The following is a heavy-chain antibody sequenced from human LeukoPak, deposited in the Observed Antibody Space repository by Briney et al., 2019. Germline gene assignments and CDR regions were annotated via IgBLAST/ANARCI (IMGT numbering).Heavy chain of an antibody. D-gene: IGHD3-9*01. J-gene: IGHJ4*02. V-gene: IGHV1-2*02. CDR2: IDPNSGDT. CDR3: ARGDHYDVLTGFQTPSHLSDY. Sequence: APVKVSCKASGYTFTGYYVHWVRQAPGQGLEWMGWIDPNSGDTNYAQKFQGRVTMTRDTSISTAYMELSRLTSDDTAVYYCARGDHYDVLTGFQTPSHLSDYWGQGTLVTVSS. CDR1: GYTFTGYY.